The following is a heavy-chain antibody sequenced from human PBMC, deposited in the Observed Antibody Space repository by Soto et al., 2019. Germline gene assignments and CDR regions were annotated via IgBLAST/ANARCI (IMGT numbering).Heavy chain of an antibody. Sequence: GGSLRLSCAASGFTFSSYGMHWVRQAPGKGLEWVAVIWYDGSNKYYADSVKGRFTISRDNSKNTLYLQMNSLRAEDTAVYYCAIGLAEGDRSRLAIWGQGTLVTVSS. CDR3: AIGLAEGDRSRLAI. D-gene: IGHD3-22*01. CDR2: IWYDGSNK. V-gene: IGHV3-33*01. J-gene: IGHJ4*02. CDR1: GFTFSSYG.